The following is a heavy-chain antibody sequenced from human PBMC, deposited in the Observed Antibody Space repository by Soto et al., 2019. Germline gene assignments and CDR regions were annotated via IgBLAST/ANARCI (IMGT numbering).Heavy chain of an antibody. J-gene: IGHJ5*01. D-gene: IGHD1-1*01. CDR1: GGSVRAQDW. Sequence: SETLSLTCTLSGGSVRAQDWWMWVRQSPDKGLEWIAKDHISGNSNYNPSRRRRVIVSIDSSKNQFYLNLNSVTAADTAIYYCARVRQGCSANNCYFDPWGQGTQVTVSS. CDR2: DHISGNS. V-gene: IGHV4-4*02. CDR3: ARVRQGCSANNCYFDP.